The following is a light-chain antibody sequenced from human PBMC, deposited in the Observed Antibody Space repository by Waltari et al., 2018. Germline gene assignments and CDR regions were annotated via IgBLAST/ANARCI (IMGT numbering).Light chain of an antibody. CDR2: DVS. CDR1: SSDVGGYNY. CDR3: SSYTSSSTLGV. V-gene: IGLV2-14*03. J-gene: IGLJ3*02. Sequence: QSALTQPASVSGSPGQSITISCTGTSSDVGGYNYVSWYQQHPGKAPKLMIYDVSNRASGGYNRFAGSKSGNTASLTISGLQAEDEADYYCSSYTSSSTLGVFGGGTKLTVL.